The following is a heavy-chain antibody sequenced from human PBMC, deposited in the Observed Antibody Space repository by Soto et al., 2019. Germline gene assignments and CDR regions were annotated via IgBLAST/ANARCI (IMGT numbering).Heavy chain of an antibody. Sequence: PSDTLSLTCTVSGGSISSYYWSWILQPPGKGLEWIGYIYYSGSTNYNPSLKSRVTISVDTSKNQFSLKLSSVTAADTAVYYCARLSWIPLEYYFDYWGQGTLVTVSS. D-gene: IGHD5-18*01. CDR3: ARLSWIPLEYYFDY. CDR1: GGSISSYY. V-gene: IGHV4-59*08. J-gene: IGHJ4*02. CDR2: IYYSGST.